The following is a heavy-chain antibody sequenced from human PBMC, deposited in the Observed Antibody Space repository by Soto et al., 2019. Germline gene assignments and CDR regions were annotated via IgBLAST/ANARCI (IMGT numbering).Heavy chain of an antibody. Sequence: SETLSLTCAVSSGSISSSNWWSWVRQPPGKGLEWIGEIYHSGSTHYNPSLKSRVTISIDTSKKHFSLKLSSVTAADTAIYYCVRQPNRPLAGDDWGQGTLVTVSS. V-gene: IGHV4-4*02. D-gene: IGHD6-19*01. CDR1: SGSISSSNW. CDR3: VRQPNRPLAGDD. J-gene: IGHJ4*02. CDR2: IYHSGST.